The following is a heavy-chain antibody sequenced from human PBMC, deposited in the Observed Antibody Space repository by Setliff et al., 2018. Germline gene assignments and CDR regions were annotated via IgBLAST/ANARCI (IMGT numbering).Heavy chain of an antibody. V-gene: IGHV4-59*08. CDR3: ARQPYSTTYYYYYYYMDV. Sequence: SETLSLTCTVSGGSITSYYWSWIRQPPGRGLEWIGFMDYSAITNYNPSLKSRVTMSVDAPDNQFSVKLSSVTAADTAVYYCARQPYSTTYYYYYYYMDVWGKGTTVTVSS. CDR2: MDYSAIT. D-gene: IGHD6-13*01. CDR1: GGSITSYY. J-gene: IGHJ6*03.